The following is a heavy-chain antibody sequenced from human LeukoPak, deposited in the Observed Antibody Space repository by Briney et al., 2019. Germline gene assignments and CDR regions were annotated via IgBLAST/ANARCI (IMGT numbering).Heavy chain of an antibody. CDR3: AIAYGDTY. CDR2: IYYSGST. D-gene: IGHD4-17*01. V-gene: IGHV4-59*01. J-gene: IGHJ4*02. CDR1: GVSISSYY. Sequence: ASETLSLTCTVSGVSISSYYWSWIRQPPGKGLEWIGYIYYSGSTSYNPSLKSRVTISVDTSKSQFSLKLSSVTAADTVVYYCAIAYGDTYWGQGTLVTVSS.